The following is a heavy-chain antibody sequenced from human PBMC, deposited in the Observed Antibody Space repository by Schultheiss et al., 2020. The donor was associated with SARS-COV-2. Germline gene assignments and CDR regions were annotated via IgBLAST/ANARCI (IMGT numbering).Heavy chain of an antibody. J-gene: IGHJ5*02. Sequence: SETLSLTCAVSGYSISSGYYWGWIRQPPGKGLEWIGSIYHRGSTYCNPSLKSRVTISIDTSKNQFSLKLSSVTAADTAVYFCARDPGCSGGSCYSVHNWFDPWGQGTLVTVSS. CDR1: GYSISSGYY. CDR2: IYHRGST. V-gene: IGHV4-38-2*02. CDR3: ARDPGCSGGSCYSVHNWFDP. D-gene: IGHD2-15*01.